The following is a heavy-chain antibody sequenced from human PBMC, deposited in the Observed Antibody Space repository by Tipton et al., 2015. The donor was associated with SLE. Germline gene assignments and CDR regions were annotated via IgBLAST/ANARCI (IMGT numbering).Heavy chain of an antibody. CDR3: ASSEYDSSGLRDY. V-gene: IGHV3-23*01. CDR2: ISGSGGST. Sequence: LSLTCAASGFTFSSYAMSWVRQAPGKGLEWVSAISGSGGSTYYADSVKGRFTISRDNSKNTLYLQMNSLRAEDTAVYYCASSEYDSSGLRDYWGQGTLVTVSS. J-gene: IGHJ4*02. D-gene: IGHD3-22*01. CDR1: GFTFSSYA.